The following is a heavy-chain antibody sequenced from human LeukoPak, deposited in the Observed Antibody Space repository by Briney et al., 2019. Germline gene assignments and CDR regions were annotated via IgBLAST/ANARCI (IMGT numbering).Heavy chain of an antibody. D-gene: IGHD3-10*02. V-gene: IGHV3-48*03. CDR2: VSSSGSTI. CDR3: AELGITMIGGV. CDR1: GFTFSTYP. Sequence: GRSLRLSCAASGFTFSTYPMHWVRQAPGKGLEWVSYVSSSGSTIYYADSVKGRFTISRDNAKNSLYLQMNSLRAEDTAVYYFAELGITMIGGVWGKGTTVTISS. J-gene: IGHJ6*04.